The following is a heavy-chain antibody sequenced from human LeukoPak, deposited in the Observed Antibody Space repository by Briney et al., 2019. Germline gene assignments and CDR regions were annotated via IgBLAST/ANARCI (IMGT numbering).Heavy chain of an antibody. CDR3: ARERYDFWSGYYDY. V-gene: IGHV4-59*11. Sequence: SETLSLTCTVSGGSISSHYWSWIRQPPGKGLEWIGYIYYSGSTNYNPSLKGRVTISVDTSKNQFSLKLSSVTAADTAVYYCARERYDFWSGYYDYWGQGTLVTVSS. CDR1: GGSISSHY. D-gene: IGHD3-3*01. CDR2: IYYSGST. J-gene: IGHJ4*02.